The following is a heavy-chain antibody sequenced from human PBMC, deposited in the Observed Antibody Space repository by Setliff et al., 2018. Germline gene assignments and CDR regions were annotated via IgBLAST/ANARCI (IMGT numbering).Heavy chain of an antibody. CDR2: ISYDGSNK. D-gene: IGHD3-10*01. Sequence: GGSLRLSCAASGFTFSSYWMNWVRQAPGKGLEWVAVISYDGSNKYYADSVKGRFTISRDNAKNSLYLQMNSLRAEDTAVYYCTRDPFGNPVFDPWAREPWSPSPQ. CDR3: TRDPFGNPVFDP. CDR1: GFTFSSYW. V-gene: IGHV3-30-3*01. J-gene: IGHJ5*02.